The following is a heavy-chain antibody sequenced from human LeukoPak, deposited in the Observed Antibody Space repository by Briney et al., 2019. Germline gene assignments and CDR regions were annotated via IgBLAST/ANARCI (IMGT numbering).Heavy chain of an antibody. CDR1: GFTFHSYT. CDR2: ITGTSSYK. J-gene: IGHJ6*02. CDR3: VRENYFGLWGYGLDV. V-gene: IGHV3-21*01. D-gene: IGHD2/OR15-2a*01. Sequence: GGSLRLSCAASGFTFHSYTMHCVRQAPGQGLEWVASITGTSSYKYYADAVKGRFTISRDNAKNSLFLQMNSLRTEDTAVYYCVRENYFGLWGYGLDVWGQGTTVAVSS.